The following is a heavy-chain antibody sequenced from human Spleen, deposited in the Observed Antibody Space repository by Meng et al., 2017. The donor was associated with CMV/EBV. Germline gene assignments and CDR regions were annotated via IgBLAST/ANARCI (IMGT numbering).Heavy chain of an antibody. Sequence: QVQLQQCGAGLLKPSETLSLTCAVYGGSFSGYYWSWIRQPPGKGLEWIGEINHSGGTNYNPSLKSRVTISVDTSKNQFSLKLSSVTAADTAVYYCAREGIAAPHFEYWGQGTLVTVSS. CDR1: GGSFSGYY. CDR3: AREGIAAPHFEY. CDR2: INHSGGT. V-gene: IGHV4-34*01. J-gene: IGHJ4*02. D-gene: IGHD6-13*01.